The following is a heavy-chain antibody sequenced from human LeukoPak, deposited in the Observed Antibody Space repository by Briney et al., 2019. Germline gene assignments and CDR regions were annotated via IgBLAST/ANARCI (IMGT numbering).Heavy chain of an antibody. Sequence: ASVKVSCKASGGTFSSYTISWVRQAPGQGLEWMGRIIPILGIANYAQKFQGRVTITADKSTSTAYMELSSLRAEDTAVYYCAKDKMSYDYLSFSVDYWGQGTLVTVSS. CDR1: GGTFSSYT. D-gene: IGHD4-11*01. V-gene: IGHV1-69*04. J-gene: IGHJ4*02. CDR2: IIPILGIA. CDR3: AKDKMSYDYLSFSVDY.